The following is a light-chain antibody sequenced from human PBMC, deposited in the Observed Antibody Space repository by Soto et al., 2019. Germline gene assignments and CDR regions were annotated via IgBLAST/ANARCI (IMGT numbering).Light chain of an antibody. CDR3: QQRRT. CDR2: DAS. CDR1: QSISYF. Sequence: EIVFTPSPATLSLSPGERATLSCRASQSISYFLAWYQQKPGQAPRLLIYDASNRATGIPARFSGSGSGTDFTLTISSLEPEDFAVYYCQQRRTFGQGTKVDI. V-gene: IGKV3-11*01. J-gene: IGKJ1*01.